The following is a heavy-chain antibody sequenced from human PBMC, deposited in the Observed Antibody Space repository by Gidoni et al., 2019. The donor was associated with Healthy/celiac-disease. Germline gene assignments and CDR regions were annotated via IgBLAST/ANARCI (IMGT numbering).Heavy chain of an antibody. V-gene: IGHV3-33*01. Sequence: QVQLGESGGGVVQPGRSLRLYRAAAGFSFSSYGMPCVRQAPGQGLEWVAVIWYDGRNKYYADSVKGRFTISRDNSKNTLYLQMNSLRAEDTAVYYCARDGGGYDYIWGSYRPTGIDYWGQGTLVTVSS. CDR1: GFSFSSYG. D-gene: IGHD3-16*02. CDR3: ARDGGGYDYIWGSYRPTGIDY. J-gene: IGHJ4*02. CDR2: IWYDGRNK.